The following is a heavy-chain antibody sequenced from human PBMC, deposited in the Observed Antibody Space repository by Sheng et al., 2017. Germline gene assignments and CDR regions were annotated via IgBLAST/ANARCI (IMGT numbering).Heavy chain of an antibody. J-gene: IGHJ4*02. CDR2: INHSGST. CDR3: ARDPRGSGWYLDY. Sequence: QVQLQQCGAGLLKPSETLSLTCAVYGGSFSGYYWSWIRQPPGKGLEWIGEINHSGSTNYNPSLKSRVTISVDTSKNQFSLKLSSVTAADTAVYYCARDPRGSGWYLDYWGQGTLVTVSS. V-gene: IGHV4-34*01. D-gene: IGHD6-19*01. CDR1: GGSFSGYY.